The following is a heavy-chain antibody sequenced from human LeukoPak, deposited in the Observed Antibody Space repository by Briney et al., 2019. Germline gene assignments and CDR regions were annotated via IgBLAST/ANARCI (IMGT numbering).Heavy chain of an antibody. J-gene: IGHJ4*02. CDR2: VSSEGRTT. D-gene: IGHD3-16*01. CDR1: GFTFRSYA. Sequence: GGSLRLSCSVSGFTFRSYAMHWVRQAPGKGLEYVSSVSSEGRTTYYPDSVKGRFTISRDNSKNTLYLHMSSLRAEDTAVYYCVKDRYVDYWGQGTLVTVSS. V-gene: IGHV3-64D*09. CDR3: VKDRYVDY.